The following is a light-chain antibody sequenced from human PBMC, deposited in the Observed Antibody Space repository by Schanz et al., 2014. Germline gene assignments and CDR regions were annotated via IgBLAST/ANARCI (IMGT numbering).Light chain of an antibody. Sequence: QSALTQPPSASGSPGQSVTISCTGTSSDVGGHDYVSWYQHHPGKAPKLMIYEVSKRPSGVPDRFSGSKSGNTASLTVSGLQAEDEADYYCSSYAGSNNSVFGGGTKLTVL. V-gene: IGLV2-8*01. CDR1: SSDVGGHDY. J-gene: IGLJ2*01. CDR2: EVS. CDR3: SSYAGSNNSV.